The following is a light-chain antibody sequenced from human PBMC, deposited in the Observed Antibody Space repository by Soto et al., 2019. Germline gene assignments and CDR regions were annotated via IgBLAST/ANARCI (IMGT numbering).Light chain of an antibody. V-gene: IGLV2-14*03. CDR2: DVS. CDR3: SSYSSSSTLVV. CDR1: SSDVGAYNY. J-gene: IGLJ2*01. Sequence: QSVLTQPASVSGSPGQSITISCTGTSSDVGAYNYVSWYQQHPGKAPTLMIYDVSHRPSGVSNRFSGSKSGNTASLTISGLQADDEADYYCSSYSSSSTLVVFGGGTKVTVL.